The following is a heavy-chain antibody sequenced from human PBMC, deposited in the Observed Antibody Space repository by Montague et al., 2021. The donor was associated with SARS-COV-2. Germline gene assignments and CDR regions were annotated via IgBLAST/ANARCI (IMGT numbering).Heavy chain of an antibody. V-gene: IGHV3-53*04. J-gene: IGHJ6*02. D-gene: IGHD6-13*01. CDR2: IYSGGST. Sequence: SLRLSCAASGFTVSSNYMSWVRQAPGKGLERVSVIYSGGSTYYADSVKGRFTISRHNSKNTLYLQMSSLRAEDTAVYYCARGLRIAAAGTGSGYYYGMDVWGQGTTVTVSS. CDR1: GFTVSSNY. CDR3: ARGLRIAAAGTGSGYYYGMDV.